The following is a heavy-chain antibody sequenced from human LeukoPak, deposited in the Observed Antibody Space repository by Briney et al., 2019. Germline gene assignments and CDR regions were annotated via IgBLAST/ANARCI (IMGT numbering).Heavy chain of an antibody. Sequence: GGSLRLSCAASGFTFSSYAMSWVRQAPGKGLEWVSAISGSGGSTYYADSVKGRFTISRDNSKNTLYLQMNSLRAEDTAVYYCAKGCRYCSSTSCYSLYYFDYWGQGTLVTVSS. CDR3: AKGCRYCSSTSCYSLYYFDY. J-gene: IGHJ4*02. V-gene: IGHV3-23*01. D-gene: IGHD2-2*01. CDR1: GFTFSSYA. CDR2: ISGSGGST.